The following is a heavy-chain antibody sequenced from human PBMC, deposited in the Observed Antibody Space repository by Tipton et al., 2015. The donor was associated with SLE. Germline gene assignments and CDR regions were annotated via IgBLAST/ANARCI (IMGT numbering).Heavy chain of an antibody. CDR1: GVSISSYY. V-gene: IGHV4-59*12. D-gene: IGHD3-3*01. CDR3: ARGRGRITIFGVVAYDY. Sequence: TLSLTCTVSGVSISSYYWSWIRQPPGKGLEWIGYIYYSGSTSYNPSLKSRVTISVDTSKNQFSLKLSSVTAADAAVYYCARGRGRITIFGVVAYDYWGQGTLVTVSS. CDR2: IYYSGST. J-gene: IGHJ4*02.